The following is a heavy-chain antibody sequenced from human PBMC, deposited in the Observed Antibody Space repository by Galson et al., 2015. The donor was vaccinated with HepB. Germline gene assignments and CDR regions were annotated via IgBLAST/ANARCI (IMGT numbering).Heavy chain of an antibody. CDR2: IWYDGSNK. V-gene: IGHV3-33*01. CDR3: ARPPRVYGYYYYMDV. J-gene: IGHJ6*03. CDR1: GFTFSRYG. Sequence: SLRLSCAASGFTFSRYGMHWVRQAPGKGLEWVAVIWYDGSNKYYADSVKGRFTISRGNSKNTLYLQVNSLRAEDTAVYYCARPPRVYGYYYYMDVWGKGTTVTVSS. D-gene: IGHD5/OR15-5a*01.